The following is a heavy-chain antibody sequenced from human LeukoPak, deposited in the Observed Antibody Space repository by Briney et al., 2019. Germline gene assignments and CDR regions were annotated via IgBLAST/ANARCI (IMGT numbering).Heavy chain of an antibody. D-gene: IGHD3-3*01. J-gene: IGHJ4*02. CDR2: INPNSGGT. CDR1: GYTFTGYY. CDR3: ARGITIYGVMIIYFDS. Sequence: GASVKVSCKASGYTFTGYYMHWVRQAPGQGLEWMGWINPNSGGTNYAQKFQGRVTMTRDTSISTAYMELSRLSSDDTAVYYCARGITIYGVMIIYFDSWGQGTLVTVSS. V-gene: IGHV1-2*02.